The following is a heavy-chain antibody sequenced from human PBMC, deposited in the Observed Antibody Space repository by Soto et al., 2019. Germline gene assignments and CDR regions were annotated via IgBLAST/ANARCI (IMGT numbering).Heavy chain of an antibody. CDR2: IYWDDDK. V-gene: IGHV2-5*02. CDR3: AHRVLRTVFGLVTTTAIYFDF. CDR1: GFSLTTSGVG. Sequence: QITLHESGPTVVRPTETLTLTCRFSGFSLTTSGVGVGWIRQSPGKAPEWLALIYWDDDKRYSASLKSRLTITKDTSKNQGVLTVSDLDPTDTATYYCAHRVLRTVFGLVTTTAIYFDFWGQGTPVAVSS. J-gene: IGHJ4*02. D-gene: IGHD3-3*01.